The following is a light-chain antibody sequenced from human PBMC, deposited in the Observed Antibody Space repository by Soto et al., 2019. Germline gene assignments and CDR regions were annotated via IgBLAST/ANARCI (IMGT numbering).Light chain of an antibody. CDR1: SSDVGGYDH. V-gene: IGLV2-14*01. CDR3: SSYTSSSTS. CDR2: DVS. J-gene: IGLJ2*01. Sequence: QSALTQPASVSGSPGQSITISCTGTSSDVGGYDHVSWYQQHPGKSPKLMIYDVSSRPSGVSNRFSCSKSCNTGSLTISGLQVDDEADYYCSSYTSSSTSFGGGTKLTVL.